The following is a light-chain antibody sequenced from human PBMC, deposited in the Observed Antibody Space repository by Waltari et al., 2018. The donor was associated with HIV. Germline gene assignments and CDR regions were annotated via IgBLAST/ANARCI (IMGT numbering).Light chain of an antibody. CDR3: QQYNNWPLT. CDR1: QSVSSN. Sequence: EIVMPQSPATLSVSPGERATLPCRASQSVSSNLAWYQQKPGQAPRLLIYGASTRATGIPARFSGSGSGTEFTLTISSLQSEDFAVYYCQQYNNWPLTFGGGTKVEIK. CDR2: GAS. V-gene: IGKV3-15*01. J-gene: IGKJ4*01.